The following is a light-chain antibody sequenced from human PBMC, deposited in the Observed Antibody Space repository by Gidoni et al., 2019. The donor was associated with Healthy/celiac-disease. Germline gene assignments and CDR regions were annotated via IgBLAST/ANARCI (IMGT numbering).Light chain of an antibody. CDR2: VNS. CDR3: QSYDSSLSALVV. V-gene: IGLV1-40*01. CDR1: SSNIGAGYD. J-gene: IGLJ2*01. Sequence: QSVLTQPPSVSGAPGQRVTIPCTGSSSNIGAGYDVHWYQQLPGTAPKLLIYVNSNRPSGVPDRFSGSKSGTSASLAITGLQAEDEADYYCQSYDSSLSALVVFGGGTKLTVL.